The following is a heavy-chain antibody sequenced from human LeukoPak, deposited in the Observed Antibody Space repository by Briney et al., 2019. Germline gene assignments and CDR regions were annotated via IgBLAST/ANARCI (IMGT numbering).Heavy chain of an antibody. CDR1: GFTFSSYA. CDR2: ISYDGSNK. J-gene: IGHJ3*02. V-gene: IGHV3-30-3*01. D-gene: IGHD3-10*01. CDR3: ARDPEMLRYYGSGNWKAFDI. Sequence: GGSLRLSCAASGFTFSSYAMPWVRQAPGKGLEWVAVISYDGSNKYYADSVKGRFTISRDNSKNSLYLQMNSLRAEDTAVYYCARDPEMLRYYGSGNWKAFDIWGQGTMVTVSS.